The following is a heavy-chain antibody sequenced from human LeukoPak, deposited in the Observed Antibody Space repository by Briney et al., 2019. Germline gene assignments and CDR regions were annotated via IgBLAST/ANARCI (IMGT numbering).Heavy chain of an antibody. CDR1: GGSISSYY. D-gene: IGHD6-19*01. V-gene: IGHV4-59*08. CDR3: ARHVPGTGYSSGWDYYYYGMDV. J-gene: IGHJ6*02. CDR2: IYYSGST. Sequence: SETLSLTCTVSGGSISSYYWSWIRQPPGKGLEWIGYIYYSGSTNYNPSLKSRVTISVDTSKNQFSLKLSSVTAADTAVYYCARHVPGTGYSSGWDYYYYGMDVWGQGTTVTVSS.